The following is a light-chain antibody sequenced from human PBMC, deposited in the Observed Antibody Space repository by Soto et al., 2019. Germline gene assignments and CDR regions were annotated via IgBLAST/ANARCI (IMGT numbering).Light chain of an antibody. V-gene: IGKV1-9*01. J-gene: IGKJ1*01. CDR2: AAS. Sequence: IQVSQSPATLTASPGDRVTVSCRASQGISSYLAWYQQKPGKAPKLLIYAASSLQSGVPSRFSGSGSGTDFTLTISSLQPEDFATYYCQQHNSYPFTFGQGTKVDI. CDR3: QQHNSYPFT. CDR1: QGISSY.